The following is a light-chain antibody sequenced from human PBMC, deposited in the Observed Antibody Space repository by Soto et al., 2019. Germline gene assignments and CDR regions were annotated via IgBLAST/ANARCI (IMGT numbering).Light chain of an antibody. Sequence: QSVLTQPPSASGTPGQRVTISCFGSSSNIGRDYVYWFQQIPGTIPKLLIYTNNHRSSGVPDRFSGSKSGTSASLAISGLRSEDEADYYCAAWDDSLSGGVFGGGTKLTVL. J-gene: IGLJ3*02. CDR3: AAWDDSLSGGV. V-gene: IGLV1-47*02. CDR1: SSNIGRDY. CDR2: TNN.